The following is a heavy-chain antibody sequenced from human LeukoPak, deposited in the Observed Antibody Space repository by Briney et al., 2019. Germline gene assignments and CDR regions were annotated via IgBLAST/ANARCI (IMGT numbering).Heavy chain of an antibody. CDR2: INTNTGNP. CDR1: GYTFTSHA. Sequence: ASVKVSCKASGYTFTSHAMNWVRQAPGQGLEGMGWINTNTGNPTYAQGFTGRFVFSLDTSVSTAYLQISSLKAEDTAVYYCARDLAYYDFWSGYYHNWFDPWGQGTLVTVSS. CDR3: ARDLAYYDFWSGYYHNWFDP. D-gene: IGHD3-3*01. V-gene: IGHV7-4-1*02. J-gene: IGHJ5*02.